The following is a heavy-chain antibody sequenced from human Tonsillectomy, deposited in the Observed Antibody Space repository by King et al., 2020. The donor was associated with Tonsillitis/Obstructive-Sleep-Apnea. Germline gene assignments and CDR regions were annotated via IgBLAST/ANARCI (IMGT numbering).Heavy chain of an antibody. V-gene: IGHV3-30*04. CDR2: ISYDGSNK. J-gene: IGHJ4*02. D-gene: IGHD5-18*01. CDR3: ARAYLPWIQLWFFDY. CDR1: GFTFSSYA. Sequence: QLVQSGGGVVQPGRSLRLSCAASGFTFSSYAMHWVRQAPGKGLEWVAVISYDGSNKYYADSVKGRSTISRDNSKNTLYLQMNSLRAEDTAVYYCARAYLPWIQLWFFDYWGQGTLVTVSS.